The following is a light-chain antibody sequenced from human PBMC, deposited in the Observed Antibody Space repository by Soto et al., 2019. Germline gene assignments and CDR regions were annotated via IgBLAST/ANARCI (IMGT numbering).Light chain of an antibody. CDR2: AAS. V-gene: IGKV1-27*01. J-gene: IGKJ3*01. Sequence: DIQMTQSPSSLSASVGDRVTITCRASQGISNYLAWYQQKPGKVPKLLIYAASTLQSGVPSRFSGSGSGTDFTLTSSSLQPEDVATYYCQKYNSAPRGFTFGPGTKVDIK. CDR1: QGISNY. CDR3: QKYNSAPRGFT.